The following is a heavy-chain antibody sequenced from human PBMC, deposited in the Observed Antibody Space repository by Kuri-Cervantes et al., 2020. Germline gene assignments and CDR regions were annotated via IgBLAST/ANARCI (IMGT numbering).Heavy chain of an antibody. D-gene: IGHD3-3*01. Sequence: ETLSLTCAASGFTFSSYAMSWVRQAPGKGLEWVSAISGSGGSTYYADSVKGRFTISRDNAKNSLYLQMNGLRAEDTAVYYCARDLSYYDFWSGYYVLDYWGQGTLVTVSS. V-gene: IGHV3-23*01. CDR1: GFTFSSYA. J-gene: IGHJ4*02. CDR2: ISGSGGST. CDR3: ARDLSYYDFWSGYYVLDY.